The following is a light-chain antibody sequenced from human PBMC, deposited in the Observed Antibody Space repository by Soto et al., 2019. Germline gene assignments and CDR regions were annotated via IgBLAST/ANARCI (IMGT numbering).Light chain of an antibody. V-gene: IGKV3-15*01. Sequence: EIVMTQSPATLSVSPGERATLSCRASQSVGSNLAWYQQKPGQAPRLLIYGASTRATGIPARFSGSGSGTEFTLTISSLQSEDFAVYYCHQYNTWPPFFGPGTKVDFK. CDR2: GAS. CDR1: QSVGSN. J-gene: IGKJ3*01. CDR3: HQYNTWPPF.